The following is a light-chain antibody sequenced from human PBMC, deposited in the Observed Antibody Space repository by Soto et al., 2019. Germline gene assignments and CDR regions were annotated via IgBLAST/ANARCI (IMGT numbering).Light chain of an antibody. J-gene: IGKJ1*01. CDR2: NAS. CDR3: QQYNSYSRT. Sequence: DIQMTQSPSSLSASVGDRVTITCQASQDIYNYLNWYQQKPGKAPKLLIYNASSLESGVPSRFSGSGSGTEFTLTISSLQPDDFATYYCQQYNSYSRTFGQGTKVDTK. V-gene: IGKV1-5*03. CDR1: QDIYNY.